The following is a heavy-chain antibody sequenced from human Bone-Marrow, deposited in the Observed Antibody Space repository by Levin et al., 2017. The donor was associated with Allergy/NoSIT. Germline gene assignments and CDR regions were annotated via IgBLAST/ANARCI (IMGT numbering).Heavy chain of an antibody. D-gene: IGHD6-19*01. Sequence: GGSLRLSCAASGFTFDDYAMHWVRQAPGKGLEWVSGISWNSGSIGYADSVKGRFTISRDNAKNSLFLEMNSLRTEDTALYYCAKDEYSSGWPNAFDYWGQGTLVTVSS. CDR2: ISWNSGSI. CDR3: AKDEYSSGWPNAFDY. V-gene: IGHV3-9*01. J-gene: IGHJ4*02. CDR1: GFTFDDYA.